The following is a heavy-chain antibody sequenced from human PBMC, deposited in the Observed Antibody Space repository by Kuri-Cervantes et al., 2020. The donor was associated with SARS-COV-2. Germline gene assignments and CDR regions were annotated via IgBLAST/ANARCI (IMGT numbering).Heavy chain of an antibody. J-gene: IGHJ4*02. V-gene: IGHV3-23*01. CDR1: GFTFSSYA. D-gene: IGHD7-27*01. CDR2: ISGSGGST. CDR3: AKGDWGNNDYYFDY. Sequence: GGSLRLSGAASGFTFSSYAMSWVRQAPGKGLEWVSAISGSGGSTYYADSVKGRFTISRDNSKNTLYLQMNSLRAEDTAVYYCAKGDWGNNDYYFDYWGQGTLVTVSS.